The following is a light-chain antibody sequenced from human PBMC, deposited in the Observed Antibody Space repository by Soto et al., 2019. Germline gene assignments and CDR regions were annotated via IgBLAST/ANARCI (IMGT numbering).Light chain of an antibody. CDR1: SSDVGDNY. Sequence: QSVLTQPASVSGSPGQSITISCTGTSSDVGDNYVSWYQQHLGKAPKLIIYEVSQRPSGVPDRFSGSKSGNTASLTVSGLQTEDEADYYCSAYAGSNNFVSGSGTKVTVL. CDR2: EVS. CDR3: SAYAGSNNFV. J-gene: IGLJ1*01. V-gene: IGLV2-8*01.